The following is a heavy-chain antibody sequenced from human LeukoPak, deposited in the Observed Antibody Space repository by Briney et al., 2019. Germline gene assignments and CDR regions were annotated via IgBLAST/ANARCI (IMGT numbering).Heavy chain of an antibody. CDR3: ARLVVRYCGGDCYSYAFDI. D-gene: IGHD2-21*01. CDR2: IIPIFGTA. Sequence: GASVTVSCKASGGTFSSYAISWVRQAPGQGLEWMGGIIPIFGTANYAQKFQGRVTITADESTSTAYMELSSLRSEDTAVYYCARLVVRYCGGDCYSYAFDIWGQGTMVTVSS. J-gene: IGHJ3*02. V-gene: IGHV1-69*13. CDR1: GGTFSSYA.